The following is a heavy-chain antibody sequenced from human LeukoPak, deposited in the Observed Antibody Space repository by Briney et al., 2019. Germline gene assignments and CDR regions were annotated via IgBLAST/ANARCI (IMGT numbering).Heavy chain of an antibody. V-gene: IGHV1-18*01. D-gene: IGHD3-9*01. Sequence: GASVKVSCKASGYTFTSYGISWVRQAPGQGLEWMGWISAYNGNTNYAQKLQGRVTMTTDTSTSTAYMELSSLRSEDTAVYYCARGAYFDWSARNQGQYYSDSWGQGTLVTVSS. J-gene: IGHJ4*02. CDR1: GYTFTSYG. CDR2: ISAYNGNT. CDR3: ARGAYFDWSARNQGQYYSDS.